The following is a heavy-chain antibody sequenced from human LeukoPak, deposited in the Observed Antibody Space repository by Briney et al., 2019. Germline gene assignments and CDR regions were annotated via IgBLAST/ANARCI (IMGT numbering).Heavy chain of an antibody. V-gene: IGHV1-69*13. J-gene: IGHJ4*02. CDR3: ARGYSYTPDSYYFDY. CDR2: IIPIFGTA. Sequence: ASVKVSCKASGGTFSSYAISWVRQAPGQGLEWMGGIIPIFGTANYAQKFQGRVTITADESTSTAYMELSSLRSEDTAVYYCARGYSYTPDSYYFDYWGQGTLVTVSS. CDR1: GGTFSSYA. D-gene: IGHD5-18*01.